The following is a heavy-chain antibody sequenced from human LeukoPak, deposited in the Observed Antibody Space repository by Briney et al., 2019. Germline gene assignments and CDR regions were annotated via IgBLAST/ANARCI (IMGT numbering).Heavy chain of an antibody. D-gene: IGHD2-15*01. Sequence: GGSLRLSCAASGFTFSNYEMNWVRQAPGKGLEWISYISSGSSTIYYADSVKGRLTISRDNAKNSLYLQMNSLRAEDTAVYYCARDYSVDYWGQGTLVTVSS. CDR3: ARDYSVDY. J-gene: IGHJ4*02. V-gene: IGHV3-48*01. CDR1: GFTFSNYE. CDR2: ISSGSSTI.